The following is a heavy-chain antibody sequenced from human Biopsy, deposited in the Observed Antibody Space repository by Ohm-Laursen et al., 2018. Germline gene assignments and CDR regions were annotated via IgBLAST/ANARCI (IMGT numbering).Heavy chain of an antibody. D-gene: IGHD3-3*01. CDR3: ATPFQYYDSWGGYPPFDH. CDR1: GGTFSNYA. Sequence: GSSVKVSCKASGGTFSNYAISWVRQAPREGLEWIGGIIAVSGLVNYAPKFQGRVSITADKSTTTAYMELSNLKSEDTAVYYCATPFQYYDSWGGYPPFDHWGQGTLVTVSS. J-gene: IGHJ4*02. V-gene: IGHV1-69*17. CDR2: IIAVSGLV.